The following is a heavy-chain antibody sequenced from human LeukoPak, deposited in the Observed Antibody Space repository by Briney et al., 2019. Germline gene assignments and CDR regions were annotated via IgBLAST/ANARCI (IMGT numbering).Heavy chain of an antibody. V-gene: IGHV4-61*01. Sequence: SETLSLTCTVSGGSVSSGSYYWSWILQPPGKGLEWIGYIFYTGSTNYNPSLKSRVTISVDTSKNQFSLKLNSVTAADTAVYYCARDYYESSGYYVSNYWGQGTLVTVSS. J-gene: IGHJ4*02. CDR2: IFYTGST. CDR3: ARDYYESSGYYVSNY. CDR1: GGSVSSGSYY. D-gene: IGHD3-22*01.